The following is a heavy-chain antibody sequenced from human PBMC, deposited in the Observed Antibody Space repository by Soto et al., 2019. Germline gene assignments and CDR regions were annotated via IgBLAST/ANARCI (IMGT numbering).Heavy chain of an antibody. CDR3: ARDQYYDSSGYYFHDAFDI. D-gene: IGHD3-22*01. J-gene: IGHJ3*02. V-gene: IGHV3-11*06. CDR2: ISSSSSYT. Sequence: GGSQRLSCAASGFTFSDYYMSWIRQAPGKGLEWVSYISSSSSYTNYADSVKGRFTISRYNAKNSLYLQMNSLRAEDTAVYYCARDQYYDSSGYYFHDAFDIWGQGTMVTVSS. CDR1: GFTFSDYY.